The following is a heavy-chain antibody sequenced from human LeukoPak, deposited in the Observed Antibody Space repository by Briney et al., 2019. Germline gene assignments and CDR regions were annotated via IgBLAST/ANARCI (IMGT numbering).Heavy chain of an antibody. V-gene: IGHV3-33*06. Sequence: GGSLRLSCAASGFTFSSYGMHWVRQAPGKGLEWVAVIWYDGSNKYYADSVKGRFTISRDNSKNTLYLQMNSLRAEDTAMYYCAKDFLAGSWYYFDYWGKGTLVTVSS. CDR3: AKDFLAGSWYYFDY. J-gene: IGHJ4*02. D-gene: IGHD6-13*01. CDR1: GFTFSSYG. CDR2: IWYDGSNK.